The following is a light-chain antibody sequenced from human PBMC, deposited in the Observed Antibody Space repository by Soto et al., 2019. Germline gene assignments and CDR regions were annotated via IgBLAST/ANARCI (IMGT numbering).Light chain of an antibody. J-gene: IGKJ1*01. CDR3: HQYNTYSQT. CDR2: DAS. Sequence: DIRMTQSPPTLSASVGDRVTLTCRASQSISGWLAWYQQKPGKAPKLLIYDASTLESGVPSRFSGSGSGTEFTLTISSLQPEDFATYYCHQYNTYSQTFGQGTKVEI. CDR1: QSISGW. V-gene: IGKV1-5*01.